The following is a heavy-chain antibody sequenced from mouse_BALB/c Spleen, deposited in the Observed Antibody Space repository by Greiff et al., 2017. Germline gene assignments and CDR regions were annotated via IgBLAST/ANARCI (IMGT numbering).Heavy chain of an antibody. CDR3: TRWDGAY. J-gene: IGHJ3*01. V-gene: IGHV1-15*01. CDR2: IDPETGGT. CDR1: GYTFTDYE. Sequence: QVQLKQSGAELVRPGASVTLSCKASGYTFTDYEMHWVKQTPVHGLEWIGAIDPETGGTAYNQKFKGKATLTADKSSSTAYMELRSLTSEDSAVYYCTRWDGAYWGQGTLVTVSA. D-gene: IGHD4-1*01.